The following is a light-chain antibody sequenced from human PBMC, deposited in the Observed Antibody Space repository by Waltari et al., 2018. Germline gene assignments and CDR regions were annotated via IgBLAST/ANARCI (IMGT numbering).Light chain of an antibody. CDR2: QDS. Sequence: SYELTQPPSVSVSPGQTASITCSVDKLGVKYACWYQQTPGQSPVLVIYQDSKRPSGIPERFSGSNSGNTATLTISGTQAMDEADYYCQAWDSSFVVFGGGTKLTVL. CDR3: QAWDSSFVV. CDR1: KLGVKY. J-gene: IGLJ2*01. V-gene: IGLV3-1*01.